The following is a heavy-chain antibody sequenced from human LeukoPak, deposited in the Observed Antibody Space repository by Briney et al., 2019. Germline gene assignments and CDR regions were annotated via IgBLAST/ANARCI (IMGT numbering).Heavy chain of an antibody. V-gene: IGHV3-48*01. CDR1: GFTFSSYS. CDR2: ISSSSSTI. CDR3: ARPNYGDYLPGGSDAFDI. J-gene: IGHJ3*02. Sequence: GGSLRLSRAASGFTFSSYSMNWVRQAPGKGLEWVSYISSSSSTIYYADSVKGRFTISRDNAKNSLYLQMNSLRAEDTAVYYCARPNYGDYLPGGSDAFDIWGQGTMVTVSS. D-gene: IGHD4-17*01.